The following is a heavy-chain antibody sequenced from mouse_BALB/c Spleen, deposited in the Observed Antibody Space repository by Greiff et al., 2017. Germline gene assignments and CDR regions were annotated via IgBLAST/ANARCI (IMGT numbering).Heavy chain of an antibody. D-gene: IGHD2-1*01. Sequence: EVQGVESGGGLVQPGGSRKLSCAASGFTFSSFGMHWVRQAPEKGLEWVAYISSGSSTIYYADTVKGRFTISRDNPKNTLFLQMTSLRSEDTAMYYCARDGNSYLDYWGQGTTLTVSS. CDR1: GFTFSSFG. CDR3: ARDGNSYLDY. V-gene: IGHV5-17*02. J-gene: IGHJ2*01. CDR2: ISSGSSTI.